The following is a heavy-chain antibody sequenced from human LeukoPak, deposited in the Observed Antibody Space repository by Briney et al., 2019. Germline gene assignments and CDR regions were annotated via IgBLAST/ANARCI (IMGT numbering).Heavy chain of an antibody. CDR2: INHSGST. D-gene: IGHD1-26*01. CDR1: GGSFSGYY. V-gene: IGHV4-34*01. CDR3: ARGGGSVGALFDY. J-gene: IGHJ4*02. Sequence: PSETLSLTCAVYGGSFSGYYWSWIRQPPGKGLEWIGEINHSGSTNYNPSLKSRVTISVDTSKNQFSLKLSSVTAADTAVYYCARGGGSVGALFDYWGQGTLVTVSS.